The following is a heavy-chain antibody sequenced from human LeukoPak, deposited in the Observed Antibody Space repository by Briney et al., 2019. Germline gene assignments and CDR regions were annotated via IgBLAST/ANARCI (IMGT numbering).Heavy chain of an antibody. Sequence: SETLSLTCTVSGYSISSGYYWGWIRQPPGKGLEWIGYIYYSGSTNYNPSLKSRVTISVDTSKNQFSLKLSSVTAADTAVYYCARHKALTYYYDGSGQREAARAFDIWGQGTMVTVSS. CDR1: GYSISSGYY. V-gene: IGHV4-38-2*02. D-gene: IGHD3-22*01. CDR2: IYYSGST. J-gene: IGHJ3*02. CDR3: ARHKALTYYYDGSGQREAARAFDI.